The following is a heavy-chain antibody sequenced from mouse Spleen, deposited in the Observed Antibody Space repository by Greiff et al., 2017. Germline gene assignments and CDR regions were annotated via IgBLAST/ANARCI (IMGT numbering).Heavy chain of an antibody. CDR3: ARERDGWFAY. V-gene: IGHV5-4*02. CDR1: GFTFSDYY. J-gene: IGHJ3*01. CDR2: ISDGGSYT. D-gene: IGHD3-3*01. Sequence: EVKVVESGGGLVKPGGSLKLSCAASGFTFSDYYMYWVRQTPEKRLEWVATISDGGSYTYYPDSVKGRFTISRDNAKNNLYLQMSSLKSEDTAMYYCARERDGWFAYWGQGTLVTVSA.